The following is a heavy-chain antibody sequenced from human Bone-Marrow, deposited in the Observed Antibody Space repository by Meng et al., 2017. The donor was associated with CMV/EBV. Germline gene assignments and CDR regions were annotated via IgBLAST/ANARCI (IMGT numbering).Heavy chain of an antibody. CDR2: INSDGSST. CDR1: GFTFSTYW. V-gene: IGHV3-74*01. D-gene: IGHD6-13*01. J-gene: IGHJ1*01. CDR3: AKDLGYSSSWAQYFQH. Sequence: GESLKISCAASGFTFSTYWMHWVRQAPGKGLVWVSRINSDGSSTSYADSVKGRFTISRDNAKNTLYLQMNNLRAEDTAVYYCAKDLGYSSSWAQYFQHWGQGTLVTVSS.